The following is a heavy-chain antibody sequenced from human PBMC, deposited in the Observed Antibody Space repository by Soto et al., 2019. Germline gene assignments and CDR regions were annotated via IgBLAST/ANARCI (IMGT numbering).Heavy chain of an antibody. CDR3: ASAYCSSTSCYFPTPDY. CDR2: IFYSGST. V-gene: IGHV4-39*07. CDR1: GGSISTSRSY. J-gene: IGHJ4*02. D-gene: IGHD2-2*01. Sequence: SETLSLTCSVSGGSISTSRSYWAWIRQPPGKGLEWLGYIFYSGSTFYNPSLKSRVSISVDTSKNQFSLKLNSVTAADTAVYYCASAYCSSTSCYFPTPDYWGQGTLVTVSS.